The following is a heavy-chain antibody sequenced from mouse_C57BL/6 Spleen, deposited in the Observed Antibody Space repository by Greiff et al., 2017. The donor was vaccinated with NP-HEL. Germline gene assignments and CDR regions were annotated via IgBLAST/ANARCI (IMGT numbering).Heavy chain of an antibody. CDR2: ISSGSSTI. CDR3: ARETSMIGSGAMDY. V-gene: IGHV5-17*01. CDR1: GFTFSDYG. Sequence: EVQGVESGGGLVKPGGSLKLSCAASGFTFSDYGMHWVRQAPEKGLEWVAYISSGSSTIYYADTVKGRFTISRDNAKNTLFLQMTSLRSEDTAMYYWARETSMIGSGAMDYWGQGTSVTVSS. J-gene: IGHJ4*01. D-gene: IGHD1-1*01.